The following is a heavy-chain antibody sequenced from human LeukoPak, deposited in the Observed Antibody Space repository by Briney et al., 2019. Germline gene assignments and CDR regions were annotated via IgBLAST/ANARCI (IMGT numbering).Heavy chain of an antibody. Sequence: GESLKISCKGSGYSFTTYWIGWVRQMPGKGLEWMGIIYPVDSDTRYSPSFQGQVTISADKSFSTAYLQWSSLKASDTAMYYCARRGIAVAGTPAEYFQHWGQGTQVIVSS. CDR3: ARRGIAVAGTPAEYFQH. V-gene: IGHV5-51*01. D-gene: IGHD6-19*01. CDR2: IYPVDSDT. CDR1: GYSFTTYW. J-gene: IGHJ1*01.